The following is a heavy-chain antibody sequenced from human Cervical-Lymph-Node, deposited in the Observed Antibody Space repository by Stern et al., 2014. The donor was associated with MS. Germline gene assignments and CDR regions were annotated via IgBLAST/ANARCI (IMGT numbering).Heavy chain of an antibody. CDR3: ARSRPYYYDSSGYYYPLWY. CDR2: ISSSSSTI. CDR1: GFTFSSYS. V-gene: IGHV3-48*02. J-gene: IGHJ4*02. D-gene: IGHD3-22*01. Sequence: EVQLLESGGGLVQPGGSLRLSCAASGFTFSSYSMNWVRQAPGKGLEWVSYISSSSSTIYYADSVKGRFTISRGNAKNSLYLQMNSLRDEDTAVYYCARSRPYYYDSSGYYYPLWYWGQGTLVTVSS.